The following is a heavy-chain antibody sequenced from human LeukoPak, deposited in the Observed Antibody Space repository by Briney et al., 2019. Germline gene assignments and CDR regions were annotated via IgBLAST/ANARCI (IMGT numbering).Heavy chain of an antibody. CDR1: GGSISSGGYY. CDR3: ARGSFGDYAYGLDY. Sequence: PSQTLSLTCTVSGGSISSGGYYWSWIRQHPGKGLEWIGHIYYSGSTYYNPSLKSRVTISVDTSKNQFSLKLSSVTAADTAVYYCARGSFGDYAYGLDYWGQGTLVTVSS. V-gene: IGHV4-31*03. J-gene: IGHJ4*02. CDR2: IYYSGST. D-gene: IGHD4-17*01.